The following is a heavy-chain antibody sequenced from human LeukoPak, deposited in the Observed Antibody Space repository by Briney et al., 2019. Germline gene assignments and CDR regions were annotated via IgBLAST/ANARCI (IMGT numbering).Heavy chain of an antibody. CDR2: INHSGST. Sequence: SETLSLTRTVSGGSISSYYWSWIRQPPGKGLEWIGEINHSGSTNYNPSLKSRVTISVDTSKNQFSLKLSSVTAADTAVYYCARGKRTRYYYDSSGYPDYWGQGTPVTVSS. J-gene: IGHJ4*02. CDR3: ARGKRTRYYYDSSGYPDY. D-gene: IGHD3-22*01. CDR1: GGSISSYY. V-gene: IGHV4-34*01.